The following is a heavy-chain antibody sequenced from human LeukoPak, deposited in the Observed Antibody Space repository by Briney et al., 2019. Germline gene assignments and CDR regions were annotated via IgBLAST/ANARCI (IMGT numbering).Heavy chain of an antibody. Sequence: PGGSLRLSCAASGFTFSSYWMSWVRQAPGKGLEWVANIKQDGSEKYYVDSVKGRFTISRDNAKNSLYLQMNSLRAEDTAVYYCARCYDFWSGCHAFDIWGQGTMVTVSS. CDR3: ARCYDFWSGCHAFDI. D-gene: IGHD3-3*01. CDR1: GFTFSSYW. CDR2: IKQDGSEK. V-gene: IGHV3-7*01. J-gene: IGHJ3*02.